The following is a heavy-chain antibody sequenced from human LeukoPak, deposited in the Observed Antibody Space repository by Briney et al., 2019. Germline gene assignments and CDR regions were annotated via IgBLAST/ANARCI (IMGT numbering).Heavy chain of an antibody. CDR3: ARDNYDILTGYHDFNY. CDR2: INPNNGGT. Sequence: ASVKVSCKASGDTFTAYYMHWVRQAPGQGLESMGRINPNNGGTNYAQKFQGRVTMTRDTSISTAYMDLSRLRSDDTAVYYCARDNYDILTGYHDFNYWGQGTLVTVSS. CDR1: GDTFTAYY. D-gene: IGHD3-9*01. J-gene: IGHJ4*02. V-gene: IGHV1-2*06.